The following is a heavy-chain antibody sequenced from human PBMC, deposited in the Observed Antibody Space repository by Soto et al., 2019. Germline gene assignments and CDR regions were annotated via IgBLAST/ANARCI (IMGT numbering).Heavy chain of an antibody. V-gene: IGHV3-7*04. Sequence: EVHLVESGGGLVQPGGSLRLSCAASGFTFSDYWMTWVRQTPGKGLEGVANMNPDGSEQYYLDSVKGRFTISRDNAKNSLYLQMKSLRGSDTAVYYCTRDLNHDCGPWGQGTQVIVSS. J-gene: IGHJ5*02. CDR2: MNPDGSEQ. CDR3: TRDLNHDCGP. CDR1: GFTFSDYW. D-gene: IGHD2-21*01.